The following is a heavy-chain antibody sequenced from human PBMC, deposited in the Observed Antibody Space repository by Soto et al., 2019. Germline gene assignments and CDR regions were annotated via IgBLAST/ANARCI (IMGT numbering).Heavy chain of an antibody. J-gene: IGHJ3*01. Sequence: EVKLLESGGGLAQPGGSLRLSCVGSGFTFDSYAISWVRQAPGERLQWIAAISGSADGTDYAHSVRGRFTISRDNAKKPVQLQMDSLRVEDTAVYFCAKDTVGGYSFWSGYYSDGLDVWGQGTLVSVS. CDR2: ISGSADGT. V-gene: IGHV3-23*01. D-gene: IGHD3-3*01. CDR3: AKDTVGGYSFWSGYYSDGLDV. CDR1: GFTFDSYA.